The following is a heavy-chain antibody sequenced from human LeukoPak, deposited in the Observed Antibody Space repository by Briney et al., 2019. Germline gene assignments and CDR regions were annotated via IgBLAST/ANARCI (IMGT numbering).Heavy chain of an antibody. CDR2: IYYSGST. J-gene: IGHJ3*02. CDR3: ASQNTIFGDGAFDI. Sequence: SETLSLTCTVSGGSISSYYWSWIRQPPGKGLEWIGYIYYSGSTNYNPSLKSRVTISVDTSKNQFPLKLSSVTAADTAVYYCASQNTIFGDGAFDIWGQGTMVTVSS. CDR1: GGSISSYY. V-gene: IGHV4-59*01. D-gene: IGHD3-9*01.